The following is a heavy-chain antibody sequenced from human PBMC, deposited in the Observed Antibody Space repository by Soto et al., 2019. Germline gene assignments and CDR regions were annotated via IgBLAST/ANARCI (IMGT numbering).Heavy chain of an antibody. CDR2: INHSGST. CDR3: ARGRTIFGVVISGWFDP. Sequence: SETLSLTCAVYGGSFSGYYWSWIRQPPGKGLEWIGEINHSGSTNYNPSLKSRVTISVDTSKNQFSLKLSSVTAADTAVYYCARGRTIFGVVISGWFDPWGQGTLVTVSS. D-gene: IGHD3-3*01. CDR1: GGSFSGYY. V-gene: IGHV4-34*01. J-gene: IGHJ5*02.